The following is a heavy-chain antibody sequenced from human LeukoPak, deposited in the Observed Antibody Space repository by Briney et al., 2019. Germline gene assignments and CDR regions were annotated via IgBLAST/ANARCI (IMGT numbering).Heavy chain of an antibody. Sequence: GGSLRLSCAASGFTFSTYAMSWVRQAPGKGLEWVSTISGSGGSTYYADSVKGRFTISRDNSKNTLYLRMNSLSAEDTAVYYCAKVIGKAISENWFDPWGQGTLVTVSS. V-gene: IGHV3-23*01. J-gene: IGHJ5*02. D-gene: IGHD3-16*02. CDR2: ISGSGGST. CDR1: GFTFSTYA. CDR3: AKVIGKAISENWFDP.